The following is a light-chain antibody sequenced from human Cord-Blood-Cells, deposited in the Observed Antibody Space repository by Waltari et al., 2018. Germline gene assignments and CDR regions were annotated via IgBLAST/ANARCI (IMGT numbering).Light chain of an antibody. J-gene: IGKJ1*01. CDR3: QQYYSTWWT. CDR1: QSVLYSSKNKNY. CDR2: WAS. V-gene: IGKV4-1*01. Sequence: DIVMTQSPDSLAVSLGERATINCKSSQSVLYSSKNKNYLAWYQQKPGQPPKLLIYWASTRESGVPDRFSGSGSGTDFTLTISSLQAEDVAVYYCQQYYSTWWTFGQGTKVEIK.